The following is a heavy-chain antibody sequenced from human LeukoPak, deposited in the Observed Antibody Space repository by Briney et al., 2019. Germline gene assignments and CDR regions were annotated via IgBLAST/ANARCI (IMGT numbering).Heavy chain of an antibody. Sequence: GGSLRLSCAASGLTFSNTWMNWVRQAPGKGLEWVARIKTETEGGTTDYAAPVKGRFTISRDDSENTLYLQMNSLKTEDIAVYYCTTALTKWGQGTLVTVSS. CDR3: TTALTK. D-gene: IGHD3-3*01. CDR2: IKTETEGGTT. CDR1: GLTFSNTW. V-gene: IGHV3-15*01. J-gene: IGHJ4*02.